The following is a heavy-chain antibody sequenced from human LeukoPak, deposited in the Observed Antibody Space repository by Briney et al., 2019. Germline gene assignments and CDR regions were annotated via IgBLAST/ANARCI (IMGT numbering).Heavy chain of an antibody. V-gene: IGHV3-30*04. CDR1: GFTFSSYA. D-gene: IGHD3-16*01. CDR3: AKSPTPRLVHPPDY. J-gene: IGHJ4*02. Sequence: PGGSLRLSCAASGFTFSSYAMHWVRQAPGKGLEWVAVISYDGSNKYYADSVKGRFTISRDNSKNTLYLQMNSLRAEDTAVNYCAKSPTPRLVHPPDYWGQGTLVTVSS. CDR2: ISYDGSNK.